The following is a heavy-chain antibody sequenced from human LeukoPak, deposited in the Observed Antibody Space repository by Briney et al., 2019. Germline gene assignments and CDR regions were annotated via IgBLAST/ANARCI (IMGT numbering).Heavy chain of an antibody. CDR2: IYHSGST. J-gene: IGHJ6*03. CDR1: GYSISSGYY. Sequence: SETLSLTCAVSGYSISSGYYWGWIRQPPGKGLDWIGTIYHSGSTYYNPSLKSRVTISVDTSKNQFSLKLSSVTAADTAVYYCARHDNFYYYYMDVWGKGTTVTVSS. V-gene: IGHV4-38-2*01. CDR3: ARHDNFYYYYMDV. D-gene: IGHD5-24*01.